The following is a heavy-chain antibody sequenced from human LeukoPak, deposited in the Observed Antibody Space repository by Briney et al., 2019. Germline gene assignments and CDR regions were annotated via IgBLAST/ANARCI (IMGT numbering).Heavy chain of an antibody. CDR1: GGSISSYY. CDR3: ARGLVGAALFDY. CDR2: ISYSGST. Sequence: PSETLSLTCAVSGGSISSYYWSWIRQPPGKGLEWIGYISYSGSTNYNPSLKSRVTISVDTSKNQFSLKLSSVTAADTAVYYCARGLVGAALFDYWGQGTLVTVSS. J-gene: IGHJ4*02. D-gene: IGHD1-26*01. V-gene: IGHV4-59*01.